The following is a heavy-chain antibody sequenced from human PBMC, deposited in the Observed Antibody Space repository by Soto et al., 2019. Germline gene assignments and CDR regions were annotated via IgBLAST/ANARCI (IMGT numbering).Heavy chain of an antibody. V-gene: IGHV4-39*01. D-gene: IGHD1-1*01. CDR1: GGSISSSSYY. CDR2: IYYSGST. J-gene: IGHJ4*02. CDR3: ASPPKQGDDPGFDY. Sequence: QLQLQESGPGLVKPSETLSLTCTVSGGSISSSSYYWGWIRQPPGKGLEWIGSIYYSGSTYYNPSLKSRVTISVDTSKNQFSLKLSSVTAADTAVYYCASPPKQGDDPGFDYWGQGTLVTVSS.